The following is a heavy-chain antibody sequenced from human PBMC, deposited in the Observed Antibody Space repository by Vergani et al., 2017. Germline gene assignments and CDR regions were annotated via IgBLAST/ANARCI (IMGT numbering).Heavy chain of an antibody. CDR1: GFTSAGYA. J-gene: IGHJ5*02. Sequence: EVQLEESGGGLVLPGRSLRLSCVASGFTSAGYAMHWVRQAPGKGLVWVSGISWNSNSIGYADSVKGRFTISRDNAKNSLYLQMNSLRAEDTALYYCAKDLGTSFGGGWFDPWGQGTLVTVSS. CDR3: AKDLGTSFGGGWFDP. V-gene: IGHV3-9*02. CDR2: ISWNSNSI. D-gene: IGHD3-10*01.